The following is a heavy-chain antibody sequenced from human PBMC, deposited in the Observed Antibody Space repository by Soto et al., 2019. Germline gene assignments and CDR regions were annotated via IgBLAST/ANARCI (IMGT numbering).Heavy chain of an antibody. Sequence: QVQLVQSGDEVKKPGASVKVSCKASGYIFVNYGIAWVRQAPGQGLEWMGWISPYTGNTHSATKVQGRLTITTDTSTSTAYMDLGSLASDDTAGYYCVMVDNSVTPPPQDVCGQGTTVTVSS. CDR2: ISPYTGNT. CDR3: VMVDNSVTPPPQDV. V-gene: IGHV1-18*01. J-gene: IGHJ6*02. D-gene: IGHD5-12*01. CDR1: GYIFVNYG.